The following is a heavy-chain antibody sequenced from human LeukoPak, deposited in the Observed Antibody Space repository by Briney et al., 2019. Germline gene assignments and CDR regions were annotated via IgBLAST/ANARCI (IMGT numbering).Heavy chain of an antibody. CDR1: GFTFSDYY. Sequence: PGGSLRLSCAASGFTFSDYYMSWIRQAPGKGLEWVSYISSSGSTIYYADSVKGRFTISRDNAKNSLYLQMNSLRAEDTAVYYCARVGRITMVRDSLYYYYYMDVWGKGTTVTVSS. V-gene: IGHV3-11*01. CDR3: ARVGRITMVRDSLYYYYYMDV. CDR2: ISSSGSTI. J-gene: IGHJ6*03. D-gene: IGHD3-10*01.